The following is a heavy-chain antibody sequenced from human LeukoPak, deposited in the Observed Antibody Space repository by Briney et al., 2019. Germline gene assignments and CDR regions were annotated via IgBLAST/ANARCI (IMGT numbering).Heavy chain of an antibody. CDR3: ARANSATIPGVDP. CDR1: GFTVSNNY. J-gene: IGHJ5*02. D-gene: IGHD1-26*01. V-gene: IGHV3-53*01. Sequence: PGGSLRLSFVVPGFTVSNNYMNWVPQAPGKGLEWASIIYSAGRKFKADSVKGRLTISRDNSKNTVYLQMNSLRAEDTAVYYCARANSATIPGVDPWGQGTLVSVSS. CDR2: IYSAGRK.